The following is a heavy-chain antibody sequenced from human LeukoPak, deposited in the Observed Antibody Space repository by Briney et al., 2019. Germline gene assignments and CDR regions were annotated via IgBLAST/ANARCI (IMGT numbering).Heavy chain of an antibody. V-gene: IGHV3-73*01. CDR1: GFTFSGSA. CDR2: IRNKANSYAT. D-gene: IGHD6-13*01. CDR3: SRLIEAAGTSFDY. Sequence: GSLKLSCAASGFTFSGSAVHWVRQASGKGLEWVGRIRNKANSYATAYAASVNGGFTISRDDSKNTAYLHMNSLKIEDTAVYYCSRLIEAAGTSFDYWGQGTLVTVSS. J-gene: IGHJ4*02.